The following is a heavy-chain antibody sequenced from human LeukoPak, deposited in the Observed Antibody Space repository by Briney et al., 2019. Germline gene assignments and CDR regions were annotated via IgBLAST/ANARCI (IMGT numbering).Heavy chain of an antibody. J-gene: IGHJ4*02. CDR2: IKQDGSEK. D-gene: IGHD6-19*01. CDR3: ARETGIAVAGTDFDY. Sequence: GGSLRLSCAASGFTFSSYWMSWVRQAPGKGLEWVANIKQDGSEKYYVDSVKGRFTISRDNAKNSLYLQMNSLRAEDTAVYYCARETGIAVAGTDFDYWGQGTLVTVSS. CDR1: GFTFSSYW. V-gene: IGHV3-7*01.